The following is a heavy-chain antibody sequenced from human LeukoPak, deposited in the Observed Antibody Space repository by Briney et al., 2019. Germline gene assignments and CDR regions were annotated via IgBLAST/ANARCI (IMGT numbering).Heavy chain of an antibody. V-gene: IGHV3-21*01. CDR3: GRDIVDGGDDY. CDR2: ISSRSNYI. Sequence: GGSLRLSCAASGFTFSSYTMNWVRQAPGKGLEWVSSISSRSNYIYYADSLKGRFTISRDNAKNSLYLHMNSLRAEDTAVYYCGRDIVDGGDDYWGQGTLVTVSS. J-gene: IGHJ4*02. D-gene: IGHD2-21*02. CDR1: GFTFSSYT.